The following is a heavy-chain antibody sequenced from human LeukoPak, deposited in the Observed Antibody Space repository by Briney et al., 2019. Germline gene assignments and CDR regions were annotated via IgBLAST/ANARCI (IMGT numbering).Heavy chain of an antibody. CDR1: GFTFCRYA. CDR3: VKESRVVRGVIMDAFDM. CDR2: ISINGGST. D-gene: IGHD3-10*01. Sequence: GGSPRLSCSDSGFTFCRYAMHWVRQALGKGLEYVSGISINGGSTDYADSVKGRFTISRDNSKNTVYLQMSSLRAEDTAVYYCVKESRVVRGVIMDAFDMWGQGTMVTVSS. J-gene: IGHJ3*02. V-gene: IGHV3-64D*06.